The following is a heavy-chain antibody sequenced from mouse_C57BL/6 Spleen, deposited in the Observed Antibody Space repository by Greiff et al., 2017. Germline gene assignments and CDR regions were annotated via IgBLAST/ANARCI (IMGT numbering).Heavy chain of an antibody. Sequence: DVHLVESGEGLVKPGGSLKLSCAASGFTFSSYAMSWVRQTPEKRLEWVAYISSGGDYIYYADTVKGRFTISRDTARNTLYLQMSSLKSEDTAMDDCTRGLMVRTGGYYRGQGTSVTVSS. D-gene: IGHD2-2*01. J-gene: IGHJ4*01. CDR2: ISSGGDYI. V-gene: IGHV5-9-1*02. CDR3: TRGLMVRTGGYY. CDR1: GFTFSSYA.